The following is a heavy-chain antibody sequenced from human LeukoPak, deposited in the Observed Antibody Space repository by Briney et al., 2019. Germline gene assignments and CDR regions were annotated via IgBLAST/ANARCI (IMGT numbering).Heavy chain of an antibody. J-gene: IGHJ6*04. D-gene: IGHD4-11*01. CDR2: IIPIFGTA. V-gene: IGHV1-69*13. Sequence: ASVKVSCKASGYTFTSYGISWVRQAPGQGLEWMGGIIPIFGTANYAQKFQGRVTITADESTSTAYMELSSLRSEDTAVCYCATRRDYMCWGKGTTVTVSS. CDR1: GYTFTSYG. CDR3: ATRRDYMC.